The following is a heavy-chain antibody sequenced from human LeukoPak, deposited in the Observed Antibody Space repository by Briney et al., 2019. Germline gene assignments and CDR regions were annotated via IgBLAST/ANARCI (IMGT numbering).Heavy chain of an antibody. CDR3: ARVYYYDTNYFDY. V-gene: IGHV4-61*01. J-gene: IGHJ4*02. CDR2: LYYSGSP. CDR1: GASVSSGRYF. Sequence: SETLSLTCTVSGASVSSGRYFWSWIRQSPGKGLEWVGYLYYSGSPNYNPSLKSRVTISIDTSKNQFSLRLNSVTAADTAVYYCARVYYYDTNYFDYWGQGTLVTVSS. D-gene: IGHD3-22*01.